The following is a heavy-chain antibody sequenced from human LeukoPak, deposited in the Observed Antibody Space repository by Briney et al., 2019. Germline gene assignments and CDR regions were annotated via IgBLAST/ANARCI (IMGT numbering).Heavy chain of an antibody. Sequence: SVKVSCKASGGTFSSYAISWVRQAPGQGLEWMGRIIPILGIANYAQKFQGRVTITADKSTSTAYMELSSLRSEDTAVYYCARDEIWGDYYDSSGYPDYWGQGTLVTVSS. V-gene: IGHV1-69*04. D-gene: IGHD3-22*01. CDR1: GGTFSSYA. J-gene: IGHJ4*02. CDR3: ARDEIWGDYYDSSGYPDY. CDR2: IIPILGIA.